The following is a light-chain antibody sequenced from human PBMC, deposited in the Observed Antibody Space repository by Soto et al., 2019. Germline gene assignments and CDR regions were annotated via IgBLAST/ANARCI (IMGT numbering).Light chain of an antibody. CDR3: QQYNKWPPWT. V-gene: IGKV3-15*01. CDR1: QSVTSN. CDR2: SAS. Sequence: EIVLTQSPGTLSLSPGERATLSCRASQSVTSNYLAWYQQKPGQAPRLLIYSASTRATGIPARFSGSGSGTEFTLTISSLQSEDFAVYYCQQYNKWPPWTFGQGTKVDIK. J-gene: IGKJ1*01.